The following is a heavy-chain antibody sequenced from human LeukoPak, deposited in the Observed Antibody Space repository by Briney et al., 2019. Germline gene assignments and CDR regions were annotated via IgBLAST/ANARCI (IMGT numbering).Heavy chain of an antibody. CDR2: INHSGST. CDR1: GGSFSGYY. D-gene: IGHD2-2*01. Sequence: SETLSLTCAVYGGSFSGYYWSWIRQPPGKGLEWIGEINHSGSTNYNPSLKSRVTISVDTSKNQFSLKLSSVTAADTAVYYCARVGDSRVRLRYCSSTSCLPPLARFDPWGQGTLVTVSS. V-gene: IGHV4-34*01. J-gene: IGHJ5*02. CDR3: ARVGDSRVRLRYCSSTSCLPPLARFDP.